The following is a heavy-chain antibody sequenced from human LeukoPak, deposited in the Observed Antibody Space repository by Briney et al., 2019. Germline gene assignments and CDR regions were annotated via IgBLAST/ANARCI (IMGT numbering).Heavy chain of an antibody. CDR2: IYPDDSDT. CDR3: ARQTDLDFVLVPAAVSFDY. Sequence: GESLKISCKGSGYSFSTYWIGWVRQMPGKGLEWMGIIYPDDSDTRYSPSFQGQVTISADKSINTAYLQWSSLKASDTAMCYCARQTDLDFVLVPAAVSFDYWGQGTLVTVSS. V-gene: IGHV5-51*01. J-gene: IGHJ4*02. D-gene: IGHD2-2*03. CDR1: GYSFSTYW.